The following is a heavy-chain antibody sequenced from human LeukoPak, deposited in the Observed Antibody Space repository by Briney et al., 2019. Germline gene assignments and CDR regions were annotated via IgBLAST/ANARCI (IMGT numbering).Heavy chain of an antibody. CDR1: EYTFTGYY. V-gene: IGHV1-58*02. Sequence: SVKVSCKTSEYTFTGYYMQWVRQARGQRLEWIGWIVVGSGNTNYAQKFQERVTITRDMSTSTAYMELSSLRSEDTAVYYCAACPPYYYDSSGYYYDAFDIWGQGTMVTVSS. CDR3: AACPPYYYDSSGYYYDAFDI. J-gene: IGHJ3*02. CDR2: IVVGSGNT. D-gene: IGHD3-22*01.